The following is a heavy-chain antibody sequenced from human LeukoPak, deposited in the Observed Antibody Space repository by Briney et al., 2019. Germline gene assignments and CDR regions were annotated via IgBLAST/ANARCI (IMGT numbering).Heavy chain of an antibody. CDR1: GYTFTSYG. J-gene: IGHJ4*02. CDR3: ARRLGDMADRYNAFDY. V-gene: IGHV1-18*01. CDR2: ISAYNGNT. D-gene: IGHD3-16*01. Sequence: ASVKVSCKASGYTFTSYGISWVRQAPGQGLEWMGWISAYNGNTNYAQKLQGRVTLTRDSSISTAHMDLSGLRFDDTAVYYCARRLGDMADRYNAFDYWGQGTLVTVSS.